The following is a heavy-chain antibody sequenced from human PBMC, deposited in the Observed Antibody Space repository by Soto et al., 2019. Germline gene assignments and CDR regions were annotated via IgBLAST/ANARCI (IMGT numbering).Heavy chain of an antibody. CDR3: TTRDLITIFGVVITNHDAFDI. CDR1: GFTFSIAW. J-gene: IGHJ3*02. V-gene: IGHV3-15*07. CDR2: IKSKTDGGTT. D-gene: IGHD3-3*01. Sequence: PGVSLRLSCAASGFTFSIAWMNWVRQAPGKGLEWVGRIKSKTDGGTTDYAAPVKGRFTISRDDSKNTLYLQMNSLKTEDTAVYYCTTRDLITIFGVVITNHDAFDIWGQGTMVTVSS.